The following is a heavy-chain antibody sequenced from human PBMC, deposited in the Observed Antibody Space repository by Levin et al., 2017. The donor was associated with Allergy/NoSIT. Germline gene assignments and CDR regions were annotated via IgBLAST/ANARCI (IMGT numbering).Heavy chain of an antibody. CDR2: ISNDGSNK. J-gene: IGHJ6*02. Sequence: GESLKISCAASGFTFSNYGMHWVRQAPGKGLEWVAAISNDGSNKYYADSVKGRFTIPRDNSKNTLYLQMNSLRAEDTAVYYCAKDSASCSSNSATYGMEVWGQGTSVTVS. CDR1: GFTFSNYG. D-gene: IGHD2-2*01. V-gene: IGHV3-30*18. CDR3: AKDSASCSSNSATYGMEV.